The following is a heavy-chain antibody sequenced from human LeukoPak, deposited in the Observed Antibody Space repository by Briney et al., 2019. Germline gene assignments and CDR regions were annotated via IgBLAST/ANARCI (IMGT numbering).Heavy chain of an antibody. J-gene: IGHJ4*02. CDR1: GGTFRSYA. V-gene: IGHV1-69*13. D-gene: IGHD6-19*01. Sequence: ASVKVSCKASGGTFRSYAISWVRQAPGQGLEWMGGIIPIFGTTNYAQNFQGRVTITADESTSTAYMELSSLRAEDTAVYYCATPSLSSGEYYFDYWGQGTLVTVSS. CDR3: ATPSLSSGEYYFDY. CDR2: IIPIFGTT.